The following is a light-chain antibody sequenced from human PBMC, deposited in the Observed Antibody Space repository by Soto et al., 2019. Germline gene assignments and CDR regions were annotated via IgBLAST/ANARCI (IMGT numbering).Light chain of an antibody. Sequence: EIVLTQSPATLSLSPGERATLSCRASQSVSSYLAWYQQKPGQAPRLLIYDASNRATGIPARFSGSGSGTEFTLTIGSLQSEDSAVYYCQQRSNWPPMYTFGQGTKVDIK. J-gene: IGKJ2*01. CDR1: QSVSSY. CDR3: QQRSNWPPMYT. CDR2: DAS. V-gene: IGKV3-11*01.